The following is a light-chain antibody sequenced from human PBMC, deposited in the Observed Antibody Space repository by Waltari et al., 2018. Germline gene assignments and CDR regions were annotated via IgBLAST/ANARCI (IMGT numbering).Light chain of an antibody. CDR2: WAC. V-gene: IGKV4-1*01. Sequence: DIVMTQSPDSLAVSLGERATVNCKSSQSLLRSSDNKNYLAWYQQKPGQPPKLLIYWACTRESGVPDRFSGSGSGTDFTLTISSLQAEDVAVYYCQQYYDNPLTFGPGTKVDLE. CDR1: QSLLRSSDNKNY. J-gene: IGKJ3*01. CDR3: QQYYDNPLT.